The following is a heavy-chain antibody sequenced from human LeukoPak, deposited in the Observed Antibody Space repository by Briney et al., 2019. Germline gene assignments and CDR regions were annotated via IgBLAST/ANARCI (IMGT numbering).Heavy chain of an antibody. CDR1: GGSISNTFYY. Sequence: SETLSLTCTVSGGSISNTFYYWGWIRQPPGKGLEWIGSIYYSGSTYYNPSLKSRVTISVDTSKNQFSLKLSSVTAADTAVYYCARDYQGGYGDKTVDYWGQGTLVTVSS. CDR3: ARDYQGGYGDKTVDY. D-gene: IGHD5-18*01. CDR2: IYYSGST. V-gene: IGHV4-39*07. J-gene: IGHJ4*02.